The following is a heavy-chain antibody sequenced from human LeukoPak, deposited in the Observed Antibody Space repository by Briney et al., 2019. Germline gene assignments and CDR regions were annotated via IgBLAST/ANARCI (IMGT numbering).Heavy chain of an antibody. CDR2: INPNSGGT. CDR1: GYTFTGYY. J-gene: IGHJ4*02. Sequence: ASVKVSCKASGYTFTGYYMHWVRQAPGQGLEWMGWINPNSGGTNYAQKFQGGVTMTRDTSISTAYMELSRLRSDDTAVFYCARVGQWELDRFHDYWGQGTLVTVSS. CDR3: ARVGQWELDRFHDY. V-gene: IGHV1-2*02. D-gene: IGHD1-26*01.